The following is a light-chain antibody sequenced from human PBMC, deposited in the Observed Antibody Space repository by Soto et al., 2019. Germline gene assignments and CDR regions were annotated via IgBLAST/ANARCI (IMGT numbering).Light chain of an antibody. CDR1: SSDVGGYNY. CDR3: FSYTTSSTLV. J-gene: IGLJ3*02. CDR2: EVS. V-gene: IGLV2-14*01. Sequence: QCALTQPASESGSPGQSITISCTGTSSDVGGYNYVSWYQQHPAKAPKLMIYEVSNRPSGVSHRFSGSKSGNTASLTISGLQAEDEADYYCFSYTTSSTLVFGGGTKLTVL.